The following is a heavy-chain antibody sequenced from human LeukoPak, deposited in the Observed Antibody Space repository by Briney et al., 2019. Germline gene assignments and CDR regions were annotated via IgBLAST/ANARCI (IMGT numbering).Heavy chain of an antibody. V-gene: IGHV1-69*13. CDR3: AKVRNYYGGQNFDY. Sequence: ASVKVSCKASGGTFSSYAISWVRQAPGQGLEWMGGIIPIFGTANYAQKFQGRVTITADESTSTAYMELSSLRSEDTAVYYCAKVRNYYGGQNFDYWGQGTLVTVSS. CDR2: IIPIFGTA. D-gene: IGHD4-23*01. J-gene: IGHJ4*02. CDR1: GGTFSSYA.